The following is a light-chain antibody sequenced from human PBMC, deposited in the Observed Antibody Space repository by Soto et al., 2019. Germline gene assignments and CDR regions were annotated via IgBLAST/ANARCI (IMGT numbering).Light chain of an antibody. CDR2: DVS. CDR1: SSDVGDYDY. CDR3: SSYSSSSTVV. J-gene: IGLJ2*01. Sequence: QSALTQPASVSGSPGQSITISCTGTSSDVGDYDYVSWYQQHPGKASKLVIYDVSNRPSGVSNRFSGSKSGNTASLTISGLQAEDEADYYCSSYSSSSTVVFGEGTKVTVL. V-gene: IGLV2-14*03.